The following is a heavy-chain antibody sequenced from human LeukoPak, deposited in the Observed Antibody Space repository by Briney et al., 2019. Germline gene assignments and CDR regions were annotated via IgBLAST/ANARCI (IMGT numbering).Heavy chain of an antibody. V-gene: IGHV4-4*07. CDR3: ARVRGCSSTSCSPHYYYYIDV. Sequence: IPSETLSLTCTVSGGSISSHYWSWIRQPAGKGLEWIGRIYSSGSTNYNPSLKSRVTMSVDTSKNQFSLRLSSVTAADTAIYYCARVRGCSSTSCSPHYYYYIDVWGKGTTVTVSS. J-gene: IGHJ6*03. CDR1: GGSISSHY. D-gene: IGHD2-2*01. CDR2: IYSSGST.